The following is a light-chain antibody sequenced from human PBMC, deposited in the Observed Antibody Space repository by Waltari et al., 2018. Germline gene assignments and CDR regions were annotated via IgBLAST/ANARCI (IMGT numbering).Light chain of an antibody. J-gene: IGKJ2*01. CDR2: WGS. Sequence: VMTQSPDSLAVSLGARATISCKSSPSVFYSSNDKNYLAWYQNKPGQAPKLLIYWGSTRDSGVPDRFSGSGSGTDFALTISSLQAEDVAVYYSQQYYITPYTFGQGTRLEIK. CDR1: PSVFYSSNDKNY. V-gene: IGKV4-1*01. CDR3: QQYYITPYT.